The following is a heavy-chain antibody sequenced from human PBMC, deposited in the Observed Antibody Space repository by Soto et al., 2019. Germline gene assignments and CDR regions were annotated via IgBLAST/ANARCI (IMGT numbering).Heavy chain of an antibody. CDR2: ISSSSSYI. J-gene: IGHJ3*02. CDR3: EREVPKPYYDSSGYLFAAFDI. Sequence: GGSLRLSCAASGFTFSSYSMNWVRQAPGRGLEWVSSISSSSSYIYYADSVKGRFTISRDNAKNSLYLQMSSLRAEDTAVYYCEREVPKPYYDSSGYLFAAFDIWGQGTMVTV. V-gene: IGHV3-21*01. D-gene: IGHD3-22*01. CDR1: GFTFSSYS.